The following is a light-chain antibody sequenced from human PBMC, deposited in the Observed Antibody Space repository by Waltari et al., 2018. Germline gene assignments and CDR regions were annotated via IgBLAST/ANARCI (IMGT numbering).Light chain of an antibody. CDR1: QSLLHANGKTY. CDR3: MQAIQVPLT. J-gene: IGKJ5*01. V-gene: IGKV2D-29*01. CDR2: EVS. Sequence: DIVMTQTPLSLSVTPGQPASISCESSQSLLHANGKTYLYWYLQKPGQPPQLLNYEVSYRCSGVPDRFSGSGSGTDFTLKISRVEPEDVGVYYCMQAIQVPLTFGQGTRLDIK.